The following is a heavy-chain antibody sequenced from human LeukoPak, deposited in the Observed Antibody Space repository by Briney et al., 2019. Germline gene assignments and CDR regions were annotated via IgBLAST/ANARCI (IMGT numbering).Heavy chain of an antibody. CDR1: GFTFSSYA. CDR2: ISGSGGST. D-gene: IGHD6-6*01. V-gene: IGHV3-23*01. CDR3: ATDLEVAARPNYFDY. Sequence: PGGSLRLSCAASGFTFSSYAMSWVRQAPGKGLEWVSAISGSGGSTYYADSVKGRFTISRDNSKNTLYLQMNSLRAEDTAVYYCATDLEVAARPNYFDYWGQGTLVTVSS. J-gene: IGHJ4*02.